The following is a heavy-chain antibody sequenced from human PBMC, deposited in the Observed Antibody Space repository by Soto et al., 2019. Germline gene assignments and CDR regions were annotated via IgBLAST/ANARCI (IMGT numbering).Heavy chain of an antibody. D-gene: IGHD2-2*01. CDR1: GFTVSSNY. Sequence: EVQLVESGGDLVQPGGSLRLSCAASGFTVSSNYMSWVRQAPGKGLEWVSVIYRGGTTYYADSVKGRFTISRDNSKNTLFLQMNSLRDEETAVYYCARAPPRYCSSTSCYWYFDLWGRGTLVTVSS. J-gene: IGHJ2*01. CDR3: ARAPPRYCSSTSCYWYFDL. V-gene: IGHV3-66*01. CDR2: IYRGGTT.